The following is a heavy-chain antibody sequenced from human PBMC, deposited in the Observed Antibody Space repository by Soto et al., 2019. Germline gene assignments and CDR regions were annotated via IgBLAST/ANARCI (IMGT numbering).Heavy chain of an antibody. D-gene: IGHD3-3*01. J-gene: IGHJ4*02. V-gene: IGHV3-7*03. CDR1: GFSFGTYW. CDR2: IKQDGSER. CDR3: ARDVGPITIFGEALSGYFDF. Sequence: LRLSCAVSGFSFGTYWMSWVRQAPGKGLEWLASIKQDGSERYYLDSVKGRFTISRDNAKDSLSLQMNSLRGEDTAFYYCARDVGPITIFGEALSGYFDFWGQGTLVTVSS.